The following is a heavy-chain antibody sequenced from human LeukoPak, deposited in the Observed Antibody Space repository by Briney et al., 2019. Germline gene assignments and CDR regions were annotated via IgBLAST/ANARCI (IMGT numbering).Heavy chain of an antibody. CDR2: IYYSGST. Sequence: SETLSLTCTVSGGSISGYYWSWIRQPPGKGLEWIGSIYYSGSTYYNPSLKSRVTISVGTSKNQFSLKLNSVSAADTAVYYCGTVAGTAIDYWGQGTLVTVSS. CDR1: GGSISGYY. D-gene: IGHD6-19*01. CDR3: GTVAGTAIDY. J-gene: IGHJ4*02. V-gene: IGHV4-59*05.